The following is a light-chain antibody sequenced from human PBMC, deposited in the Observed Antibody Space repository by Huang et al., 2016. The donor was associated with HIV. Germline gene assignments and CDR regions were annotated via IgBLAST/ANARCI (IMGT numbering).Light chain of an antibody. Sequence: DIVMTRSPDSLAVSLGERATINCKSSQTVLYSSNNKNYLAWYQQKAGQPPRLLIYWASTREFGVPDRFSGSGSGTDFTLTISSLQAEDVAVYYCQQYYSTPLTFGPGTKVDLK. V-gene: IGKV4-1*01. CDR2: WAS. J-gene: IGKJ3*01. CDR1: QTVLYSSNNKNY. CDR3: QQYYSTPLT.